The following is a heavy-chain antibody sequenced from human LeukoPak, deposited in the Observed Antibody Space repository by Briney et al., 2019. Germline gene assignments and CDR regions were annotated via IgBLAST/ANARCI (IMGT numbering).Heavy chain of an antibody. Sequence: PGGSLRLSCAASGFTFSSYGMHWVRQAPGKGLEWVAFIRYDGSNKYYADSVKGRFTISRDNSKNTLYLQMNSLRAEDTAVYYCAREKGITMVRGLWAYWGQGTLVTVSS. CDR3: AREKGITMVRGLWAY. CDR2: IRYDGSNK. V-gene: IGHV3-30*02. D-gene: IGHD3-10*01. CDR1: GFTFSSYG. J-gene: IGHJ4*02.